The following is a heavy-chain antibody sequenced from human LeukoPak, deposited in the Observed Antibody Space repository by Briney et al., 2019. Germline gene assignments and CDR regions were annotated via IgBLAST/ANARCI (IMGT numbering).Heavy chain of an antibody. CDR2: MNPNSGNT. CDR1: GYTFTSYD. Sequence: ASVTVSCKASGYTFTSYDINWVRQAPGQRLEWMGWMNPNSGNTGYSQKFQGRVTMTRNTSISTAYMELSSLRSEDTAVYYCARGRLVRNWFDPWGQGTLVTVSS. D-gene: IGHD3-10*01. J-gene: IGHJ5*02. V-gene: IGHV1-8*01. CDR3: ARGRLVRNWFDP.